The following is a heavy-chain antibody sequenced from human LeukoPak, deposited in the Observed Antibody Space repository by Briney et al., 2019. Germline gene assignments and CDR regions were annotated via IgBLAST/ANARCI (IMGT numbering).Heavy chain of an antibody. CDR2: IYYSGST. J-gene: IGHJ4*02. D-gene: IGHD3-10*01. Sequence: PSQTLSLTCTVSGGSISSGGYYWSWLRQHPGKGLEWIGYIYYSGSTYYNPSLKSRVTISVDTSKNQFSLKLSSVTAADTAVYYCARASLWFGELEYSYWGQGTLVTVSS. CDR3: ARASLWFGELEYSY. V-gene: IGHV4-31*03. CDR1: GGSISSGGYY.